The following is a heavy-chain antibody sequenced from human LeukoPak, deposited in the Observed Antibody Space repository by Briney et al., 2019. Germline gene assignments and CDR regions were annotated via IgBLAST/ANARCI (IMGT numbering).Heavy chain of an antibody. J-gene: IGHJ4*02. CDR1: GFTFSIYA. V-gene: IGHV3-23*01. D-gene: IGHD3-10*01. Sequence: GGSLRLSCAASGFTFSIYAMSWVRQAPGKGLEWVSGISGSATGAYYADSVKGRFTISRDNSLNTLYLQMNSLRAEDTAVYYCAKEHYYGSGSLDYWGQGTLVTVSS. CDR3: AKEHYYGSGSLDY. CDR2: ISGSATGA.